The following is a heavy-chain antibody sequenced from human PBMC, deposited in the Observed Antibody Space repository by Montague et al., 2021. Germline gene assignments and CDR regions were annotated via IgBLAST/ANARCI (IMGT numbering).Heavy chain of an antibody. J-gene: IGHJ4*03. D-gene: IGHD1-26*01. CDR3: ARGGGGYLDY. Sequence: FLRLSCAASGFTFSTYNIHWVRQAPGKGLEWVAALLYDGNNEYYADSVKGRFTFSRGNSKNTLYLQMNSLRAEDAAVYYCARGGGGYLDYWGQGTLVTVSS. V-gene: IGHV3-30-3*01. CDR2: LLYDGNNE. CDR1: GFTFSTYN.